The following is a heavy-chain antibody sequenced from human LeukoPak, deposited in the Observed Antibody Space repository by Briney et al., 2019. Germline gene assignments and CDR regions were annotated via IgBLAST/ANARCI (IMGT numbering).Heavy chain of an antibody. J-gene: IGHJ5*02. CDR1: GFTFDDYA. CDR3: ARADCSSSTCYLRRSWFDP. D-gene: IGHD2-2*01. V-gene: IGHV3-9*01. CDR2: ISWNSGSI. Sequence: TGGSLRLSCAASGFTFDDYAMHWVRQAPGKGLEWVSGISWNSGSIGYADSVKGRFTISRDDAKNSLYLEMNSLRAEDTAVYYCARADCSSSTCYLRRSWFDPWGQGTLVTVSS.